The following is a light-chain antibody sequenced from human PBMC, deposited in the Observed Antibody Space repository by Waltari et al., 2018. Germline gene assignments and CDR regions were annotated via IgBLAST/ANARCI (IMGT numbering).Light chain of an antibody. J-gene: IGKJ4*01. V-gene: IGKV3-11*01. CDR3: QQRSSWPLT. CDR1: QSVSRF. Sequence: EIVLTQSPATLSLSPGQRATLSSRTSQSVSRFLAWYQQRPGQAPRLLIYDASTRDTGIPARFSGSGSGTDFTLIISSLDPDDLAVYYCQQRSSWPLTFGGGTRVQIK. CDR2: DAS.